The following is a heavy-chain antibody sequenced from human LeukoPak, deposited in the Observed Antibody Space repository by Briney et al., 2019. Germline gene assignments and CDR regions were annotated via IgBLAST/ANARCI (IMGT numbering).Heavy chain of an antibody. CDR3: ATSHGIAVAGNWFDP. CDR1: GGSISSSSYY. V-gene: IGHV4-39*07. D-gene: IGHD6-19*01. J-gene: IGHJ5*02. CDR2: INHSGST. Sequence: SETLSLTCTVSGGSISSSSYYWGWIRQPPGTGLEWIGEINHSGSTNYNPSLKSRVTISVDTSKNQFSLKLSSVTAADTAVYYCATSHGIAVAGNWFDPWGQGTLVTVSS.